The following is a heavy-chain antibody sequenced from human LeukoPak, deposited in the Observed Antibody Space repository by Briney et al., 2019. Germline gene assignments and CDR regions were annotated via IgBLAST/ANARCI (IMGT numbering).Heavy chain of an antibody. CDR2: IYYSGST. Sequence: SETLSLTCTVSGGSISSYYWGWIRQPPGKGLEWIGSIYYSGSTYYNPSLKSRVTISVDTSKNQFSLKLSSVTAADTAVYYCARDPGYYYYMDVWGKGTTVTVSS. V-gene: IGHV4-39*07. CDR3: ARDPGYYYYMDV. CDR1: GGSISSYY. J-gene: IGHJ6*03. D-gene: IGHD1-1*01.